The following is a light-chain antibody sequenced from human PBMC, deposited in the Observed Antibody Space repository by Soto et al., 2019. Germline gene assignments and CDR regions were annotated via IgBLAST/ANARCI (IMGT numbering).Light chain of an antibody. CDR1: QSVNNY. V-gene: IGKV3-11*01. Sequence: EIVLTQSPATLSLSPGERATLSCRASQSVNNYLAWYQQEPGQAPRLLIYEGSKRATGIPARFSGSGSGTDFPLPISSLEPEDFAVYYCQHRSNWPATFAQGTKVEI. CDR2: EGS. J-gene: IGKJ2*01. CDR3: QHRSNWPAT.